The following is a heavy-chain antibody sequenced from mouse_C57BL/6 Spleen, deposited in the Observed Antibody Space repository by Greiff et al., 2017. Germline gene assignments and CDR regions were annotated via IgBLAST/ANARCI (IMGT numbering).Heavy chain of an antibody. V-gene: IGHV1-22*01. CDR1: GYTFTDYN. CDR3: ARDWGSRYATDY. J-gene: IGHJ4*01. Sequence: DVKLQESGPELVKPGASVKMSCKASGYTFTDYNMHWVKQSHGKSLEWIGYINPNNGGTSYNQKFKGKATLTVNKSSSTAYMELRSLTSEDSAVYYCARDWGSRYATDYWGQGTSVTVSS. CDR2: INPNNGGT. D-gene: IGHD1-1*01.